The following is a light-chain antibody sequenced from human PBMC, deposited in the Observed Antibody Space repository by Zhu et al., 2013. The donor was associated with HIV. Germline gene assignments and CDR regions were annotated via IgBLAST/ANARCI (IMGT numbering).Light chain of an antibody. CDR2: DDR. CDR3: QVWDYSNDHHYV. V-gene: IGLV3-21*02. J-gene: IGLJ1*01. CDR1: NIGSES. Sequence: SYELTQPPSVSVAPGETASIACGGNNIGSESLHWYQQRPGQAPLLVVYDDRDRPSGIPDRFSGSKSGNTASLTISRVEAGDEADYYCQVWDYSNDHHYVFGPGTKVTVL.